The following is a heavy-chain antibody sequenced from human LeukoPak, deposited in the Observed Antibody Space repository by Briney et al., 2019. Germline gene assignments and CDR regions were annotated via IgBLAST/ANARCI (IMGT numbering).Heavy chain of an antibody. J-gene: IGHJ4*02. CDR2: ISSSSSYR. CDR1: GFTFSHYT. V-gene: IGHV3-21*01. CDR3: ARDLSRGSVVFDY. D-gene: IGHD5/OR15-5a*01. Sequence: GGSLRLSCAASGFTFSHYTMNWVRQAPGKGLEWVSSISSSSSYRYYRDSVKGRFSISRDNAGTSLYLQMNNLRTEDTAVYYCARDLSRGSVVFDYWGQGTLVTVSS.